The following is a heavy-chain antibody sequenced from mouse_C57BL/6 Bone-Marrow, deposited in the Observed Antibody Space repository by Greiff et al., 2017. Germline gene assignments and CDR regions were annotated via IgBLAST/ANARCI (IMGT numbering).Heavy chain of an antibody. D-gene: IGHD2-3*01. J-gene: IGHJ4*01. CDR2: IYPGSGNT. Sequence: VKLMEPGPELVKPGASVKISCKASGYSFTSYYIHWVKQRPGQGLEWIGWIYPGSGNTKYNEKFKGKATLTADTSSSTAYMQLSSLTSEDSAVYYCARIGGYYVYYAMDYWGQGTSVTVSS. CDR1: GYSFTSYY. V-gene: IGHV1-66*01. CDR3: ARIGGYYVYYAMDY.